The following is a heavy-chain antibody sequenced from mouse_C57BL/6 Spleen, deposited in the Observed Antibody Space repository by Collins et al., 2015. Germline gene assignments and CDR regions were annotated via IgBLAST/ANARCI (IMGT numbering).Heavy chain of an antibody. CDR2: IYPGSGNV. V-gene: IGHV1-76*01. Sequence: QVQLKQSGAELVRPGASVKLSCKASGYTFTDYYINWVKQRPGQGLEWIARIYPGSGNVYYSEKFKGKATLTAEKSSRIAYMQLSSLTSEDSALYFCAREGLRMDYWGQGTSVTVSS. J-gene: IGHJ4*01. CDR1: GYTFTDYY. CDR3: AREGLRMDY.